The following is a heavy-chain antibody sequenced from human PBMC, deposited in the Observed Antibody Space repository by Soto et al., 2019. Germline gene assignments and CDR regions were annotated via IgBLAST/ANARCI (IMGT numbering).Heavy chain of an antibody. CDR2: ISGSGVST. CDR3: AKTPRWYDSSGYLDY. D-gene: IGHD3-22*01. V-gene: IGHV3-23*01. J-gene: IGHJ4*02. Sequence: GGSLRLSGAASGFTFGSYSISWVRQAPWKGLEWVSLISGSGVSTYYADSVKGRFTISRDNSKNTLYLQMNSLRAEDTAVYLCAKTPRWYDSSGYLDYLGQGTLVTFSS. CDR1: GFTFGSYS.